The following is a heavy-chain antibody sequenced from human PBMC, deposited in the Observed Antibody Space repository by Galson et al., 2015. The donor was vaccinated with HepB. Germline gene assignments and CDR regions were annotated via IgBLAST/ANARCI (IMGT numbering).Heavy chain of an antibody. V-gene: IGHV3-43*01. CDR2: ISWDGGST. J-gene: IGHJ4*02. D-gene: IGHD3-3*01. Sequence: FLRLSCAASGFTFDDYTMHWVRHAPGKGLEWVSLISWDGGSTYYADSVKGRFTISRDNSKNSLYLQMNSLRTEDTALYYCAKDMASFQAKEFWSGYFDYWGQGTLVTVSS. CDR1: GFTFDDYT. CDR3: AKDMASFQAKEFWSGYFDY.